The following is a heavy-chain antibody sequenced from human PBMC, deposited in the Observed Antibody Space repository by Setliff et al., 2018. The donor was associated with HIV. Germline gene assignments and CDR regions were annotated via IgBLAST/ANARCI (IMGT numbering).Heavy chain of an antibody. CDR3: ARRGGYSYGFYFDY. Sequence: PSETLSLTCTVSGGSISSSTYYWGWIRQPPGKGLEWIGTIYYSGSTYYSPSLKSRLTISVDTSKNQLSLKLSSVTAADTAVYYCARRGGYSYGFYFDYWGQGTLVTVSS. CDR2: IYYSGST. D-gene: IGHD5-18*01. CDR1: GGSISSSTYY. J-gene: IGHJ4*02. V-gene: IGHV4-39*01.